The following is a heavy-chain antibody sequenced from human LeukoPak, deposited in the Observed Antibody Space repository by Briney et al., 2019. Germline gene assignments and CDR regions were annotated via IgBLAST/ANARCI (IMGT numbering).Heavy chain of an antibody. D-gene: IGHD4-17*01. J-gene: IGHJ4*02. CDR1: GYSISSGYY. V-gene: IGHV4-38-2*02. CDR2: IYHSGST. Sequence: SETLSLTCAVSGYSISSGYYWGWIRQPPGKGLEWIGSIYHSGSTYYNPSLKSRVTISVDTSKNQFSLKLSSVTAADTAVYYCARDGSTTVPNWGQGTLVTVSS. CDR3: ARDGSTTVPN.